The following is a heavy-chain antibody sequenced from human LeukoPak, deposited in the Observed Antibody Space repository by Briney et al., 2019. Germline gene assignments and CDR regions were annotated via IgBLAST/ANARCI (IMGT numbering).Heavy chain of an antibody. CDR3: ARDSPNMVQGVIPY. CDR2: ISAYNGNT. D-gene: IGHD3-10*01. Sequence: SVKVSCKASGYTFTSYGISWVRQAPGQGLEWMGWISAYNGNTNYAQKLQGRVTMTTDTSTSTAYMELRSLRSDDTAVYYCARDSPNMVQGVIPYWGQGTLVTVSS. CDR1: GYTFTSYG. J-gene: IGHJ4*02. V-gene: IGHV1-18*01.